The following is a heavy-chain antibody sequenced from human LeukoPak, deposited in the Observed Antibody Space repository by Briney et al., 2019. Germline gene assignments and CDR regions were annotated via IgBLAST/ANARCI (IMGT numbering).Heavy chain of an antibody. D-gene: IGHD6-13*01. CDR1: GGSISSYY. J-gene: IGHJ3*02. Sequence: PSETLSLTCTVSGGSISSYYWSWIRQPAGKGLEWIGRIYSSGGTDYNPSLKSRVTMSVDTSKNQFSLKLRSVTAADTAVHYCARGIAAASERAFDIWGQGTMVTVSS. CDR3: ARGIAAASERAFDI. V-gene: IGHV4-4*07. CDR2: IYSSGGT.